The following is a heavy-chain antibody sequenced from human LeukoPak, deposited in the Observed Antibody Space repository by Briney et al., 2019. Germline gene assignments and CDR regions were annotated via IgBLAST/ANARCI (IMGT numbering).Heavy chain of an antibody. CDR2: INHSGST. V-gene: IGHV4-34*01. CDR1: GGSFSGYY. D-gene: IGHD3-3*01. CDR3: ARGEHVLRFLEWLLTFDP. J-gene: IGHJ5*02. Sequence: SETLSLTCAVYGGSFSGYYWSWIRQPPGKGLEWIGEINHSGSTNYNPSLKSRVTISVDTSKNQFSLKLSSVTAADTAVYYCARGEHVLRFLEWLLTFDPWGQGTLVTVSS.